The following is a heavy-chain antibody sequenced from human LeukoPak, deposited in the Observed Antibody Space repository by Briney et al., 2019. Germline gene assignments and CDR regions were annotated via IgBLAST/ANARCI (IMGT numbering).Heavy chain of an antibody. J-gene: IGHJ4*02. CDR2: IGLNGYPL. Sequence: PGASLRLSCAVSGFPFNVYYMSWIRQAPGKGREWRSYIGLNGYPLDYADSVKGRFTISRDNANNLLYLDMDSLTAEDTAVYYCARKDFSSGSFNYWGQGSLVTVSS. V-gene: IGHV3-11*04. CDR3: ARKDFSSGSFNY. D-gene: IGHD3-22*01. CDR1: GFPFNVYY.